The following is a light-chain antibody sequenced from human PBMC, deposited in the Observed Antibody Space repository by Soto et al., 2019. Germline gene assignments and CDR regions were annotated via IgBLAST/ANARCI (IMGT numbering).Light chain of an antibody. CDR1: SSDVGGYNY. V-gene: IGLV2-11*01. CDR3: CSYAGSYAHV. CDR2: DVS. Sequence: QSALTQPRSVSGSPGQSVTISCTGTSSDVGGYNYVSWYQQHPGKAPKLMIYDVSKRPSGVPDLFSGSKSGNTASLTISGLHAEDDADYYCCSYAGSYAHVFGTGTKLTVL. J-gene: IGLJ1*01.